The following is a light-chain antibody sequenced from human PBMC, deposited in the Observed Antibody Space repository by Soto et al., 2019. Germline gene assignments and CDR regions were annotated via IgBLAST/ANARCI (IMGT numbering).Light chain of an antibody. V-gene: IGKV1-27*01. J-gene: IGKJ3*01. CDR1: QGINNY. CDR2: AAS. Sequence: DIQMTQSPSSLSASVGDRVIITCRASQGINNYLAWYQQKPGKVPKLLIYAASTLQSGVPSRFIGSGSGTDFTITISTLQPEDVATYYCQKYNSAPLTFGPGTKVDIK. CDR3: QKYNSAPLT.